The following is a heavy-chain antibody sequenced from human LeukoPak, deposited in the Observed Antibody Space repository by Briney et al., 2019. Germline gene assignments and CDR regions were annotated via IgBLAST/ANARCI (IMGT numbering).Heavy chain of an antibody. CDR1: GGSISSGGYS. CDR3: ARASDGDTYYDFWSGYSSYNWFDP. D-gene: IGHD3-3*01. Sequence: SQTLSLTCAVSGGSISSGGYSWSWIQQPPGKGLEWIGYIYHSGSTYYNPSLKSRVTISVDRSKNQFSLKLSSVTAADTAVYYCARASDGDTYYDFWSGYSSYNWFDPWGQGTLVTVSS. V-gene: IGHV4-30-2*01. CDR2: IYHSGST. J-gene: IGHJ5*02.